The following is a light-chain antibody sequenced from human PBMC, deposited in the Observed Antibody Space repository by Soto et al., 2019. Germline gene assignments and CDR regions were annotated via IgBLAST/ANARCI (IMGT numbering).Light chain of an antibody. CDR2: KAS. J-gene: IGKJ1*01. CDR3: QQYNSYGT. CDR1: QSISSW. V-gene: IGKV1-5*03. Sequence: DITMTQSPSTLSASVGDRVTIHCRASQSISSWLAWYQQKPGKAPKLLIYKASSLESGVPSRFSGSGSGTEFTLTISSLQPDDFATYYCQQYNSYGTFGQGTKVDIK.